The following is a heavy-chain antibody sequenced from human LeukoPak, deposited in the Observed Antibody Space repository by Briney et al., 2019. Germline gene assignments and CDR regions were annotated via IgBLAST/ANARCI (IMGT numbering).Heavy chain of an antibody. Sequence: SETLSLTCSVSGGSISSSSYYWVWIRQPPGKGLEWIGYIYYSGSTYYNPSLKSRVAMSVDTSKNQFPLKLSSVTVADTAVYYCAREDFYYFDSSGYYLYWGQGTLATVSS. J-gene: IGHJ4*02. V-gene: IGHV4-30-4*08. CDR2: IYYSGST. CDR1: GGSISSSSYY. CDR3: AREDFYYFDSSGYYLY. D-gene: IGHD3-22*01.